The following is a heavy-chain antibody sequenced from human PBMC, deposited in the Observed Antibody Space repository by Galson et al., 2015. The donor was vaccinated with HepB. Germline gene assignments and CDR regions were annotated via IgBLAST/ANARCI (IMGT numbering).Heavy chain of an antibody. J-gene: IGHJ6*02. V-gene: IGHV3-64*01. CDR2: ISSNGGST. Sequence: SLRLSCAASGYTFSSYAMHWVRQAPGKGLEYVSAISSNGGSTYYANSVKGRFTISRDNSKNTLYLQMGSLRAEDMAVYYCTRDNIRIVATIFSGYYYYGMDVCGQGTTVTASS. D-gene: IGHD5-12*01. CDR1: GYTFSSYA. CDR3: TRDNIRIVATIFSGYYYYGMDV.